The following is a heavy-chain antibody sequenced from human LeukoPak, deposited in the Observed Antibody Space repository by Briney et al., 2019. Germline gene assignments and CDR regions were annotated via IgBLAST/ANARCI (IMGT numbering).Heavy chain of an antibody. D-gene: IGHD3-9*01. J-gene: IGHJ4*02. CDR2: INPNSGGT. Sequence: ASVKVSCKASGYTFTGYYMRWVRQAPGQGLEWMGWINPNSGGTNYAQKFQGRVTMTRDTSISTAYMELSRLRSDDTAVYYCARHSELRYFDWFKQYYFDYWGQGTLVTVSS. CDR3: ARHSELRYFDWFKQYYFDY. CDR1: GYTFTGYY. V-gene: IGHV1-2*02.